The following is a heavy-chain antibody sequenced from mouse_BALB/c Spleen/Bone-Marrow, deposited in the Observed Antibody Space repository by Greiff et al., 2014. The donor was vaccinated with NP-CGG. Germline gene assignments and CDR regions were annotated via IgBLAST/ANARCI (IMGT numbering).Heavy chain of an antibody. CDR3: GGPDDGVPYALDS. D-gene: IGHD2-3*01. CDR1: GYTFTSYD. CDR2: IYPGDGST. Sequence: LQQSGPELVKPGALVKISCKASGYTFTSYDIHWVKQRPGQGLEWIGWIYPGDGSTKYNEKFKGKATLTADRSSSTAYMQLSSLTSENSAVCLCGGPDDGVPYALDSWGQGTTLTV. V-gene: IGHV1S33*01. J-gene: IGHJ2*01.